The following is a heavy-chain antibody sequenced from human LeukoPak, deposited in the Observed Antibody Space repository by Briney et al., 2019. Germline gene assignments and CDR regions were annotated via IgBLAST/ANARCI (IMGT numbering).Heavy chain of an antibody. CDR1: GFTFSSYW. Sequence: GGSLRLSCAASGFTFSSYWMSWVRQAPGKGLEWVPNIKQDGSEKYYVDSVKGRFTISRDNAKNSLYLQMNSLRAEDTAVYYCARATYYYGSSSQPQRYWGQGTLVTVSS. CDR3: ARATYYYGSSSQPQRY. V-gene: IGHV3-7*01. J-gene: IGHJ4*02. CDR2: IKQDGSEK. D-gene: IGHD3-10*01.